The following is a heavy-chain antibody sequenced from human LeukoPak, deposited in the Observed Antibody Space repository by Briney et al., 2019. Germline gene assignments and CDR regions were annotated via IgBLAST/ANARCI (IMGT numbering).Heavy chain of an antibody. Sequence: GGSLRLSCAASGFTFSSYAMHWVRQAPGRGLEWVAVISYDGSNKYYADSVKGRFTISRDNAKDSLYLQMNSLRAEDTAVYYCARVCSSSWYNYYYYGMDVWGQGTTVTVSS. CDR3: ARVCSSSWYNYYYYGMDV. V-gene: IGHV3-30*04. CDR1: GFTFSSYA. CDR2: ISYDGSNK. D-gene: IGHD6-13*01. J-gene: IGHJ6*02.